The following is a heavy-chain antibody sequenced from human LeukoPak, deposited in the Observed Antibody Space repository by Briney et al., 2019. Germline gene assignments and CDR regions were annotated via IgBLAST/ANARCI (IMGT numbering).Heavy chain of an antibody. J-gene: IGHJ4*02. CDR2: IKQDGSEK. V-gene: IGHV3-7*01. CDR1: GFTFSSYW. CDR3: ARFHYDFWSGTRYYFDY. Sequence: GGSLRLSCAASGFTFSSYWMSWVRQAPGKGLEWVANIKQDGSEKYYADSVKGRFTISRDNAKNSLYLQMNSLRAEDTAVYYCARFHYDFWSGTRYYFDYWGQGTLVTVSS. D-gene: IGHD3-3*01.